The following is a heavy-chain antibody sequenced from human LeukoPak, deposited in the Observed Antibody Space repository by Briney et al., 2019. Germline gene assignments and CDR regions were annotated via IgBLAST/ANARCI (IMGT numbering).Heavy chain of an antibody. CDR2: IIHIFSTA. J-gene: IGHJ6*03. Sequence: AVKVSCKAAGGTFSCYAISWGRQAPGQGLGWMGGIIHIFSTANCAQKFQGRVTITTDESASAAYMELSSLRAEDTAVYCCARAGQRGHDMDVGGKGTTVTVSS. V-gene: IGHV1-69*05. D-gene: IGHD3-10*01. CDR1: GGTFSCYA. CDR3: ARAGQRGHDMDV.